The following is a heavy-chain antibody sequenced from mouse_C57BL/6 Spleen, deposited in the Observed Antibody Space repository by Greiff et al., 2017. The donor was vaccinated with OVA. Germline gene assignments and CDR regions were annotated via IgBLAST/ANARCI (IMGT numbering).Heavy chain of an antibody. J-gene: IGHJ3*01. CDR2: INPNNGGT. Sequence: EVQLQQSGPELVKPGASVKISCKASGYTFTDYYMNWVKQSHGKSLEWIGDINPNNGGTSYNQKFKGKATLTVDKSSSTAYMELRSLTSEYSAFYYCARAYYGSSYPAWFAYWGQGTLVTVSA. CDR1: GYTFTDYY. CDR3: ARAYYGSSYPAWFAY. V-gene: IGHV1-26*01. D-gene: IGHD1-1*01.